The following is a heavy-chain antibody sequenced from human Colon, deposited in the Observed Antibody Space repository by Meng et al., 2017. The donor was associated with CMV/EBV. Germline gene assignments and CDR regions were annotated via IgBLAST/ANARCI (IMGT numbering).Heavy chain of an antibody. CDR3: TKGLQYSDFWAVDS. CDR1: GFTFNNYA. D-gene: IGHD3-3*01. V-gene: IGHV3-23*01. Sequence: GGSLRLSCAASGFTFNNYAMNWVRLAPGKGLEWVGGISAGGESTYYVDSVKGRFTISRDNSKNALDLDMTSLRAEDTAVYYCTKGLQYSDFWAVDSWGQGTLVTVSS. J-gene: IGHJ4*02. CDR2: ISAGGEST.